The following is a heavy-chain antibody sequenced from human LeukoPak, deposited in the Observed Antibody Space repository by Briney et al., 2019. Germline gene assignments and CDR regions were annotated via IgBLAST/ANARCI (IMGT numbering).Heavy chain of an antibody. J-gene: IGHJ4*02. CDR3: AIDHADIVVVVAANGFDY. Sequence: PGGSLRLSCAATGFTFSSYAMHWVRQAPGKGLEWVAVISYDGSNKYYADSVKGRFTISRDNSKNTLYLQMNSLRAEDTAVYYCAIDHADIVVVVAANGFDYWGQGTLVTVSS. D-gene: IGHD2-15*01. CDR2: ISYDGSNK. V-gene: IGHV3-30-3*01. CDR1: GFTFSSYA.